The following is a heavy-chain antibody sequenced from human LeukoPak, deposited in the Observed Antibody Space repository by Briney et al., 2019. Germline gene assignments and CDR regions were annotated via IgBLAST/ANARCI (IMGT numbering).Heavy chain of an antibody. Sequence: PGGSLRLSCAASGFTFSSYAMSWVRQAPGKGLEWVSAISGSGGSTYYADSVKGRFTISRDNSKNTLYLQMNSLRAEDTAVYYCAKTPHYYDSSGYTFTYIDLWGRGTLVTVSS. CDR1: GFTFSSYA. V-gene: IGHV3-23*01. CDR2: ISGSGGST. D-gene: IGHD3-22*01. J-gene: IGHJ2*01. CDR3: AKTPHYYDSSGYTFTYIDL.